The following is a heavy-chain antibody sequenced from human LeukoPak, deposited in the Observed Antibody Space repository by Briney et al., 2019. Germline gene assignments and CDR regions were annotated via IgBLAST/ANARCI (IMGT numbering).Heavy chain of an antibody. Sequence: GRSLRLSCAASGFTFDDYTMHWVRQAPGKGLEWVSGISWNSGSIGYADSVKGRFTISRDNAKNSLYLQMNSLRAEDTALYYCAKDMGSGDYDSDYWGQGTLVTVSS. CDR1: GFTFDDYT. CDR3: AKDMGSGDYDSDY. CDR2: ISWNSGSI. D-gene: IGHD4-17*01. J-gene: IGHJ4*02. V-gene: IGHV3-9*01.